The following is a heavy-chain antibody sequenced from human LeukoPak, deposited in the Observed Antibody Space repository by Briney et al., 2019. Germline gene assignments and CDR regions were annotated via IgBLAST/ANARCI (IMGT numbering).Heavy chain of an antibody. CDR2: IYYSGST. J-gene: IGHJ4*02. D-gene: IGHD6-19*01. Sequence: SETLSLTCSVSGGSINTYSWTWLRQPPGKGLEWIGYIYYSGSTNYNPSLKSRVTISIDTSKNQFSLKLRSVTAADTAVYYCARVSYSSGWYRIFDYWGQGTLVTVSS. V-gene: IGHV4-59*12. CDR3: ARVSYSSGWYRIFDY. CDR1: GGSINTYS.